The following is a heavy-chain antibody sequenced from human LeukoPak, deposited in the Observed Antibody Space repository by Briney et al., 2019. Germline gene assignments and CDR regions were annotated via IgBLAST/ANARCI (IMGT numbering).Heavy chain of an antibody. J-gene: IGHJ5*02. CDR3: ARCIAVAGNWSDP. Sequence: SETLSLTCTVSGGSISNSKYYWGWIRRPRGKGLEWIGSIYETGSTYYNPSLKSRVTISVDTSKNQFSLKLSSVTAADTAVYYCARCIAVAGNWSDPWGQGTLVTVSS. CDR1: GGSISNSKYY. V-gene: IGHV4-39*01. CDR2: IYETGST. D-gene: IGHD6-19*01.